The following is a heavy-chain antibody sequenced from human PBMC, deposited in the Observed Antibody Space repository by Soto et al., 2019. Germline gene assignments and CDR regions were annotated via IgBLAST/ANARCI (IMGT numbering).Heavy chain of an antibody. CDR2: ISAYNGNT. CDR1: TFTSYG. V-gene: IGHV1-18*01. Sequence: TFTSYGISWVRQAPGQGLEWMGWISAYNGNTNYAQKLQGRVTMTTDTSMSTAYMELRSLRSDDTAVYYCARLGLVSNAFDIWGQGTMVTVSS. J-gene: IGHJ3*02. D-gene: IGHD1-26*01. CDR3: ARLGLVSNAFDI.